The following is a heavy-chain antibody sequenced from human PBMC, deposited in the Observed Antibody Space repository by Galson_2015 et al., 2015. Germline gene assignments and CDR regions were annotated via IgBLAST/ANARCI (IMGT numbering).Heavy chain of an antibody. V-gene: IGHV1-18*04. CDR3: AREKYSSSWYYPATYGMDV. J-gene: IGHJ6*02. CDR2: ISAYNGNT. Sequence: SVKVSCKASGYTFTSYGISWVRQAPGQGLEWMGWISAYNGNTNYAQKLQGRVTMTTDTSTSTAYMELRSLRSDDTAVYYCAREKYSSSWYYPATYGMDVWGQGTTVTVSS. CDR1: GYTFTSYG. D-gene: IGHD6-13*01.